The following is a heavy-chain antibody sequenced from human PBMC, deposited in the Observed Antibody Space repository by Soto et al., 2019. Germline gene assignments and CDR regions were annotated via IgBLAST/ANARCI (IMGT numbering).Heavy chain of an antibody. CDR3: ARSSSSPPRTYYYYYYGMDV. CDR1: GYTFTSYG. V-gene: IGHV1-18*01. D-gene: IGHD6-6*01. Sequence: ASVKVSCKASGYTFTSYGISWVRQAPGQGLEWMGWISPYSGNTNYAQKLQGRVTMTRDTSISTAYMELRRLRSDDTAVYYCARSSSSPPRTYYYYYYGMDVWGQGTTVTVSS. J-gene: IGHJ6*02. CDR2: ISPYSGNT.